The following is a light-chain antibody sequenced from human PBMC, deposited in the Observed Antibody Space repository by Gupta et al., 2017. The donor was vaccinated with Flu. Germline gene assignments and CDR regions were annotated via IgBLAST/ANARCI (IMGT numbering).Light chain of an antibody. Sequence: DIQMTQSPSSLSASVGDRVTITCRASQSIGSYINWYQQKPGKAPKVLIYAAPSLQSGVPSRFSGSGSGTDFTLTISSLQPEDFATYYCQQSYSNPRTFGQGTKVEIK. CDR1: QSIGSY. J-gene: IGKJ1*01. V-gene: IGKV1-39*01. CDR2: AAP. CDR3: QQSYSNPRT.